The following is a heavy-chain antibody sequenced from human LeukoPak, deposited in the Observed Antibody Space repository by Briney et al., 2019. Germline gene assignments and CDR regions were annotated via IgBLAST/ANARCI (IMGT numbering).Heavy chain of an antibody. Sequence: PSETLSLTCAVSGGSISSGGYSWSWIRQPPGKGLEWIGYIYHSGSTYYNPSLKSRVTISVDRSKNQFSLKLSSVTAADTAVYYCARGHKQWLVRGYYFDYWGQGTLVTVSS. CDR3: ARGHKQWLVRGYYFDY. CDR1: GGSISSGGYS. V-gene: IGHV4-30-2*01. D-gene: IGHD6-19*01. CDR2: IYHSGST. J-gene: IGHJ4*02.